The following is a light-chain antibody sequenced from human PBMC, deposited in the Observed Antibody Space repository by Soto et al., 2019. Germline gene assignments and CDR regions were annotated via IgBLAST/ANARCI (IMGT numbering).Light chain of an antibody. CDR3: QKYNSAPPYT. V-gene: IGKV1-27*01. J-gene: IGKJ2*01. Sequence: DIQMTQSPSSLSASVGDRVTITCRASQGISNYLAWYQQKPGKVPKLLIYAASTLQSGVPSRFSGSGSGTDFTLTISSLQPDDVATYYCQKYNSAPPYTFGQGTKLEIK. CDR2: AAS. CDR1: QGISNY.